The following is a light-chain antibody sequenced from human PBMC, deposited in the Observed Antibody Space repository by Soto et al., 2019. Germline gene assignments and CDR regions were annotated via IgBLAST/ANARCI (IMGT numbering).Light chain of an antibody. CDR3: QQGYNTPRT. CDR2: GAS. V-gene: IGKV1-39*01. Sequence: DIQMTQSPSSLSASVGDRVTITCRASQTIDRHLNWYQQKPGKAPKLLIYGASSLQSGVPSGFSGHGSGTDFTLTITSLQPEDFATYYCQQGYNTPRTFGQGTKLEMK. CDR1: QTIDRH. J-gene: IGKJ1*01.